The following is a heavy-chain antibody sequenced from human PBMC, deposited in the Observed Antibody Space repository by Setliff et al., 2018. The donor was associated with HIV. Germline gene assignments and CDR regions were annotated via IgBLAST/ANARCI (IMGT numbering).Heavy chain of an antibody. CDR3: VRDHRPSNNNWHHWFDP. Sequence: GGSLRLSCAASGFSFSYAWMSWVRQAPGKGLGWVSYISGSGSTIYYADSVKGRFTISRDNSKNSLNLQMNSLRAEDTAVYYCVRDHRPSNNNWHHWFDPWGQGTLVTVSS. CDR2: ISGSGSTI. V-gene: IGHV3-11*04. D-gene: IGHD1-1*01. CDR1: GFSFSYAW. J-gene: IGHJ5*02.